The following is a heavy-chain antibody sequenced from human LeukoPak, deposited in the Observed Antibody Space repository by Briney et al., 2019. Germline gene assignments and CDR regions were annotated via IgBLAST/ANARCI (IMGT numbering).Heavy chain of an antibody. CDR2: IYYSGST. Sequence: SETLSLTCTVSGGSISSYYWSWIRQPPGKGLEWIGYIYYSGSTNYNPSLKSRVTISVDTSKNQFSLKLSSVTAADTAVYYCARRGWELPDDAFDIWGQGTMVTVSS. V-gene: IGHV4-59*08. CDR3: ARRGWELPDDAFDI. D-gene: IGHD1-26*01. CDR1: GGSISSYY. J-gene: IGHJ3*02.